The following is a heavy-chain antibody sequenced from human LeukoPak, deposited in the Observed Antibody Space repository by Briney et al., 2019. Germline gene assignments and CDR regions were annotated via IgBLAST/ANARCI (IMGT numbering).Heavy chain of an antibody. CDR2: INHSGST. Sequence: SETLSLTCAAYGGSFSGYYWSWIRQPPGKGLEWIGEINHSGSTNYNPSLKSRVTISVDTSKNQFSLKLSSVTAAGTAVYYCARGLLAAAVDYWGRGTLVTVSS. CDR1: GGSFSGYY. CDR3: ARGLLAAAVDY. D-gene: IGHD6-13*01. V-gene: IGHV4-34*01. J-gene: IGHJ4*02.